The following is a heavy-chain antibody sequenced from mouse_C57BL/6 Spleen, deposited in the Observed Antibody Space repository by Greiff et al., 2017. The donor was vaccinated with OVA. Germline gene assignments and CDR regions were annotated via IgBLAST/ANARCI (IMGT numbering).Heavy chain of an antibody. D-gene: IGHD6-5*01. CDR2: IYPGSGST. CDR1: GYTFTSYW. V-gene: IGHV1-55*01. J-gene: IGHJ1*03. Sequence: VQLQESGAELVKPGASVKMSCKASGYTFTSYWITWVKQRPGQGLEWIGDIYPGSGSTNYNEKFKSKATLTVDTSSSTAYMQLSSLTSEDSAVYYCARWMGLWQGYFDVWGTGTTVTVSS. CDR3: ARWMGLWQGYFDV.